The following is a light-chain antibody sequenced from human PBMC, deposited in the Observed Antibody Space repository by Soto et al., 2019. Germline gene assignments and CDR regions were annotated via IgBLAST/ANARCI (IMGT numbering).Light chain of an antibody. CDR1: QSLSSIY. V-gene: IGKV3-20*01. CDR3: QQYGPSLPMYT. CDR2: GTS. J-gene: IGKJ2*01. Sequence: EIVLTHSPGTLSLSPGERATLSCRTSQSLSSIYLAWYQQKPGQAPRLLIYGTSNRATGIPDRFSGSGSGTDFTLTISRLEPEDFAVYYCQQYGPSLPMYTFGQGTKLEIK.